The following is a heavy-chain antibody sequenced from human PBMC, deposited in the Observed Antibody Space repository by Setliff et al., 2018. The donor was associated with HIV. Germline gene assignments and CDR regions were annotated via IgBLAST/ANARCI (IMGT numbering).Heavy chain of an antibody. Sequence: PGGSLRLSCAASGFVFSTYWMSWVRQAPGKGLEWVTNIHKDGSEKYYVDSVKGRFTISRDNTKNLLYLEMNSLRAEDTAVYYCAGSRGYFVQADWGQGTLVTVSS. J-gene: IGHJ4*02. CDR1: GFVFSTYW. CDR2: IHKDGSEK. V-gene: IGHV3-7*01. D-gene: IGHD1-26*01. CDR3: AGSRGYFVQAD.